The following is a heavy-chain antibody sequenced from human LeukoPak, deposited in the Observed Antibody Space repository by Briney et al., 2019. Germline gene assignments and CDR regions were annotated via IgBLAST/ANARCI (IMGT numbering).Heavy chain of an antibody. J-gene: IGHJ3*02. Sequence: GGSLRLSCAASGFTFSSYAMSWVRQAPGKGLEWVSAISGSGGSTYYADSVEGRFTISRDNSKNTLYLQMNSLRAEDTAVYYCAKAANIVVVPAAISGGAFDIWGQGTMVTVSS. D-gene: IGHD2-2*01. CDR3: AKAANIVVVPAAISGGAFDI. CDR2: ISGSGGST. CDR1: GFTFSSYA. V-gene: IGHV3-23*01.